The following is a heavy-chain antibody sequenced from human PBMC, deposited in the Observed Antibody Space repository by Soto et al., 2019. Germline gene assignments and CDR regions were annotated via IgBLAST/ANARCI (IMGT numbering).Heavy chain of an antibody. J-gene: IGHJ5*02. CDR2: VYYSGSS. CDR1: GDCIGGGASF. D-gene: IGHD2-2*01. V-gene: IGHV4-31*03. CDR3: AKLSCTSSNCYFPGWFDP. Sequence: SETLSLTCTVSGDCIGGGASFWSWIRQPPGKGLEWIANVYYSGSSYYNPSLKSRLTISVDTTKNQFSLQLKSMTAADTAVYYCAKLSCTSSNCYFPGWFDPWGQGTLVTVS.